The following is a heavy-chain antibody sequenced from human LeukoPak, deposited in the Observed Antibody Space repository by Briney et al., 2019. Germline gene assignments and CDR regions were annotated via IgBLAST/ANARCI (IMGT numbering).Heavy chain of an antibody. CDR3: AGGSGSYYSLYYYYMDV. Sequence: SGGSLRLSCAASGFTFSSYSMNWVRQAPGKGLEWVSSISSSSSYIYYADSVKGRFTISRDDAKNSLYLQMNSLRAEDTAVYYCAGGSGSYYSLYYYYMDVWGKGTTVTISS. J-gene: IGHJ6*03. CDR1: GFTFSSYS. CDR2: ISSSSSYI. V-gene: IGHV3-21*01. D-gene: IGHD3-10*01.